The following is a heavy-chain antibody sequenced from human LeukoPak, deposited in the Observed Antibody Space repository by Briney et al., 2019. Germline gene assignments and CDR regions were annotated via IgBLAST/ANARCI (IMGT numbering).Heavy chain of an antibody. D-gene: IGHD4-23*01. V-gene: IGHV1-18*01. J-gene: IGHJ4*02. CDR3: AISDTWLNSPFDY. CDR2: ISAYNGNT. Sequence: ASVKVSCKASGYTFTSYGISWVRQARGQGLEWMGWISAYNGNTNYAQKLQGRVTMTTDTSTSTAYMELSSLRSEDTAVYYCAISDTWLNSPFDYWGQGTLVTVSS. CDR1: GYTFTSYG.